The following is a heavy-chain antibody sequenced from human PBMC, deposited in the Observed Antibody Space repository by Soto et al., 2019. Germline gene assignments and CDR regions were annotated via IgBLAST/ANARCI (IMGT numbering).Heavy chain of an antibody. CDR2: MNPNSGNT. V-gene: IGHV1-8*01. CDR3: ARRELTYYDFWSGYYPYYYYGMDV. J-gene: IGHJ6*02. CDR1: GYTFTSYD. Sequence: GASVKVSCKASGYTFTSYDINWVRQATGQGLEWMGWMNPNSGNTGYARKFQGRVTMTRNTSTSTAYMELSSLRSEDTAVYYCARRELTYYDFWSGYYPYYYYGMDVWGQGTTVTVS. D-gene: IGHD3-3*01.